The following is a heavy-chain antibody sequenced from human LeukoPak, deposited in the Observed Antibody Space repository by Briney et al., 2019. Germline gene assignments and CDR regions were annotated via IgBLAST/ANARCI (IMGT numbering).Heavy chain of an antibody. Sequence: ASVKVSCKASGYSLTGYYMHWLRQAPGQGLEWMGWINPNSGDTGYAQKFQGRVTMTRDMSISTIYMELTRLRSDDTALYYCARWDGYSSSPDYWGQGTLVTVSS. CDR3: ARWDGYSSSPDY. CDR2: INPNSGDT. D-gene: IGHD6-13*01. J-gene: IGHJ4*02. CDR1: GYSLTGYY. V-gene: IGHV1-2*02.